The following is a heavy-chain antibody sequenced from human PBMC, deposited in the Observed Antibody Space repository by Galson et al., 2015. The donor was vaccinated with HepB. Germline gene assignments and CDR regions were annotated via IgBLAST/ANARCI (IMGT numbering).Heavy chain of an antibody. J-gene: IGHJ6*02. D-gene: IGHD6-13*01. Sequence: SLRLSCATSGFPFSNYGVHWVRQAPGKGLEWVAFIRYDGNYKYYADSVKGRFTISRDNSKDTLDLQMSSLRVEDTAEYYRAKGVPYGRSWYGSMDVWGQGTTVTVSS. V-gene: IGHV3-30*02. CDR1: GFPFSNYG. CDR3: AKGVPYGRSWYGSMDV. CDR2: IRYDGNYK.